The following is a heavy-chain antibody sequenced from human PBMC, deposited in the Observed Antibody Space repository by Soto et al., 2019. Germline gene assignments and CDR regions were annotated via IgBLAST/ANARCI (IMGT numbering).Heavy chain of an antibody. D-gene: IGHD4-17*01. J-gene: IGHJ3*01. CDR2: ISGSGGGT. CDR1: KFTFSAYA. Sequence: EVQVVESGGGLVQPGGSLRLSCATSKFTFSAYAMTWVRQAPGEGLEWVSSISGSGGGTSYADSVKGRFSISRDNSKNTLYLRMNSLRVADTAGYYCTRDPNGDHIGAFDFWGQGIVGTVSS. V-gene: IGHV3-23*04. CDR3: TRDPNGDHIGAFDF.